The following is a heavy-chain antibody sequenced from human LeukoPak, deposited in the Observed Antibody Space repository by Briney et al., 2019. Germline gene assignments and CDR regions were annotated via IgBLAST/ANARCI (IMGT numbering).Heavy chain of an antibody. CDR2: ICYSGST. Sequence: SETLSLTCTVSGGSISSYYWSWIRQPPGKRLEWIGYICYSGSTNYNPSLKSRVTISIDTSKNQFYLKLSSVTAADTAVYYCARHSQRAGLDFDYWGQGTLLTVSS. CDR3: ARHSQRAGLDFDY. V-gene: IGHV4-59*08. J-gene: IGHJ4*02. CDR1: GGSISSYY. D-gene: IGHD2-15*01.